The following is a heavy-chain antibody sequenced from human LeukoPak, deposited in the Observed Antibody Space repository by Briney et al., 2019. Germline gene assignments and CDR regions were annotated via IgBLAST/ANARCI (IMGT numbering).Heavy chain of an antibody. CDR3: ARRRYYDGSGYLE. CDR1: GDSISRSDSY. CDR2: IYYSGRT. J-gene: IGHJ1*01. Sequence: SETLSLTCSVSGDSISRSDSYWDWIRQPPGKGLEWIGTIYYSGRTYYSPSLNSRVTISVDTSSNQFSLNLRSVTAADTAVYYCARRRYYDGSGYLEWGQGTLLSVSS. D-gene: IGHD3-22*01. V-gene: IGHV4-39*01.